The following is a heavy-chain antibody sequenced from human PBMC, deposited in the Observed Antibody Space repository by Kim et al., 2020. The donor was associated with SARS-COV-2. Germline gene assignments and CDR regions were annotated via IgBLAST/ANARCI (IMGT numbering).Heavy chain of an antibody. Sequence: YSPSFQGQVTISADTSISTAYLQWRSLKASDTAMYYCARGIGYYYYYMDVWGKGTTVTVSS. J-gene: IGHJ6*03. V-gene: IGHV5-51*01. CDR3: ARGIGYYYYYMDV.